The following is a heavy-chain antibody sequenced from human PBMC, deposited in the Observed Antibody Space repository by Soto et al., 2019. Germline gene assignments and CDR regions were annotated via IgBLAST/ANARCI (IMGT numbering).Heavy chain of an antibody. CDR3: ARGGGFDSFDY. Sequence: SETLSVTCTVSVASITYGAYSWSWIRQTPGKGLEWIGYINHLETTFYNPSFESRLTLSIDRTKNQFSLNLKSMSAADRAVYFCARGGGFDSFDYWGQGIMVTVSS. CDR2: INHLETT. CDR1: VASITYGAYS. D-gene: IGHD3-10*01. V-gene: IGHV4-30-2*01. J-gene: IGHJ4*02.